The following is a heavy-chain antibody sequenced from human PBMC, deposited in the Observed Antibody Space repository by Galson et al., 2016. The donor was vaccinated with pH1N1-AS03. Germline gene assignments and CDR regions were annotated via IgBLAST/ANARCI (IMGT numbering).Heavy chain of an antibody. J-gene: IGHJ4*02. CDR1: GFAFSSYW. V-gene: IGHV3-7*01. D-gene: IGHD2/OR15-2a*01. CDR2: ISHDGSDK. CDR3: ASNIKG. Sequence: SLRLSCAVSGFAFSSYWMNWARQAPGKGLECVASISHDGSDKYYVDSVRGRFTISRDNAKNSLLLHMDSLRAEDTAVYYCASNIKGWGQGTQVTVSS.